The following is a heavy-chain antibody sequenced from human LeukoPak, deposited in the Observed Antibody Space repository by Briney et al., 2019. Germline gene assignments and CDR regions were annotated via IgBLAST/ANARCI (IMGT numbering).Heavy chain of an antibody. J-gene: IGHJ5*02. CDR3: ASYGSGSYYRKHNWFDP. D-gene: IGHD3-10*01. CDR1: GFTFSSYE. CDR2: ISSSGSTI. V-gene: IGHV3-48*03. Sequence: GGSLRLSCAASGFTFSSYEMNWVRQAPGEGLEWVSYISSSGSTIYYADSVKGRFTISRDNAKNSLYLQMNSLRAEDTAVYYCASYGSGSYYRKHNWFDPWGQGTLVTVSS.